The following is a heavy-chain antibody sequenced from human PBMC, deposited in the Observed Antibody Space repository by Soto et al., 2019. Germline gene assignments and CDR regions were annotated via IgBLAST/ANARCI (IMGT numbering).Heavy chain of an antibody. J-gene: IGHJ4*02. CDR3: AWLSDHHKIWVQLYFDY. CDR1: VYSICSGGYY. Sequence: SETLSLTFTVSVYSICSGGYYWSWIRPHPGKGLEWIGYIYYSGSTYYNPSIKSLVTVSLDTSKNQFTLNLSSVTAADTSVYYCAWLSDHHKIWVQLYFDYWGQGTLVTVSS. V-gene: IGHV4-31*01. CDR2: IYYSGST. D-gene: IGHD1-1*01.